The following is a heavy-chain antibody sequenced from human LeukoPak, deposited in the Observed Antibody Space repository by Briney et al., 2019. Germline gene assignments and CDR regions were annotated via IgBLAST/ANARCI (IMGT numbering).Heavy chain of an antibody. D-gene: IGHD6-19*01. Sequence: ASVKVSCKASGYTFTSYGISWVRQAPGQGLEWMGWISAYNGNTNYAQKLQGRVTMTTGTSTSTAYMELRSLRSDDTAVYYCARDRAESSSGWPYDYWGQGTLVTVSS. CDR1: GYTFTSYG. J-gene: IGHJ4*02. CDR3: ARDRAESSSGWPYDY. V-gene: IGHV1-18*01. CDR2: ISAYNGNT.